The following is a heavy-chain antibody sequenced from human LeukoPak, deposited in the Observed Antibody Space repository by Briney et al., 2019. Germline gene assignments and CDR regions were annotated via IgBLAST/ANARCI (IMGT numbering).Heavy chain of an antibody. CDR2: IYTSGST. V-gene: IGHV4-4*07. CDR1: GGSISSYY. Sequence: SETLSLTCTVSGGSISSYYWSWIRQPAGKGLEWIGRIYTSGSTNYNPSLKSRVPISVDKSKNQFSLKLSSVTAADTAVYYCARDRVGATSYFDYWGQGTLVTVSS. CDR3: ARDRVGATSYFDY. D-gene: IGHD1-26*01. J-gene: IGHJ4*02.